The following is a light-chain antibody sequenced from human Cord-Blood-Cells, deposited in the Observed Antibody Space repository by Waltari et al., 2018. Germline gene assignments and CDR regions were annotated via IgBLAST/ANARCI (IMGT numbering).Light chain of an antibody. CDR3: SSYTSSSTYV. J-gene: IGLJ1*01. V-gene: IGLV2-14*01. Sequence: QSALTQPASVSGSPGQSITISCTGTSSDVGGYNYVSWYHQHPGKAPNLMIYDGSKRPSGVFHRFSGSKSGNTASLTSSGLQAEDEADYYCSSYTSSSTYVFGTGTKVTVL. CDR2: DGS. CDR1: SSDVGGYNY.